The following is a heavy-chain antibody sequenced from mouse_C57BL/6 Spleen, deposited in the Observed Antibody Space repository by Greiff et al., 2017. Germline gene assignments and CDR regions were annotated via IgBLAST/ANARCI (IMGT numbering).Heavy chain of an antibody. CDR2: INPNNGGT. D-gene: IGHD3-3*01. CDR3: AREGGGCDY. Sequence: VQLQQSGPELVKPGASVKISCKASGYTFTDYYMNWVKQSHGKSLEWIGDINPNNGGTSYNQKFKGKATLTVDKSSSTAYMGLRSLTSEDSAVYYCAREGGGCDYWGQGTTLTVSS. J-gene: IGHJ2*01. V-gene: IGHV1-26*01. CDR1: GYTFTDYY.